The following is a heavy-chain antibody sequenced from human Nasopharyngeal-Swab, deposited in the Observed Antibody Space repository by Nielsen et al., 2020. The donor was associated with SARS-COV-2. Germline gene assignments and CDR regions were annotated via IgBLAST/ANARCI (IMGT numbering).Heavy chain of an antibody. CDR3: ASVNEDSSGYPYYYYGMDV. V-gene: IGHV3-21*01. J-gene: IGHJ6*02. CDR2: ISSSSSYI. D-gene: IGHD3-22*01. Sequence: WIRQPPGKGLEWVSSISSSSSYIYYADSVKGRFTISRDNAKNSLYLQMNSLRAEDTAVYYCASVNEDSSGYPYYYYGMDVWGQGTTVTVSS.